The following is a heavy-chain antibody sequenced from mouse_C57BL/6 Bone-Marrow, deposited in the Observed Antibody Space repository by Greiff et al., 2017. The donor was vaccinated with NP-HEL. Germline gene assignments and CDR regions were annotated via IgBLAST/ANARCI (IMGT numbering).Heavy chain of an antibody. J-gene: IGHJ3*01. CDR2: IDPSDSYT. Sequence: VQLQQPGAELVMPGASVKLSCKASGYNFTSYWMHWVKQRPGQGLEWIGEIDPSDSYTNYNQNVKGKSTLTVDKSSSTAYMQLSSLTSEDSAVYYCARDPPYGSSGGFAYWGQGTLVTVSA. CDR3: ARDPPYGSSGGFAY. CDR1: GYNFTSYW. D-gene: IGHD1-1*01. V-gene: IGHV1-69*01.